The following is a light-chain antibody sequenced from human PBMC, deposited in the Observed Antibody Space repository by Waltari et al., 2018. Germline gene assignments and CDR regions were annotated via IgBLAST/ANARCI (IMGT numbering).Light chain of an antibody. CDR2: DKN. V-gene: IGLV3-19*01. CDR1: SLRSYY. Sequence: SSELTQDPAVSVAMGQTVRITCQGDSLRSYYANRYQNRPGQAPILVMYDKNNRPSGVPDRFSGSSSDDAASLTITGAQAEDEGSYYCHSRDGSGVGGSFGGGTKLTVL. J-gene: IGLJ2*01. CDR3: HSRDGSGVGGS.